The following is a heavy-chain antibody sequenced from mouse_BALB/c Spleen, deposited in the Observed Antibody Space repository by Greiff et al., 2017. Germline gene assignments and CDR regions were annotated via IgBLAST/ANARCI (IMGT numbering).Heavy chain of an antibody. D-gene: IGHD1-1*01. V-gene: IGHV10-1*02. J-gene: IGHJ3*01. CDR2: IRSKSNNYAT. CDR3: VRPLDGSSFAY. Sequence: EVQRVESGGGLVQPKGSLKLSCAASGFTFNTYAMNWVRQAPGKGLGWVARIRSKSNNYATYYADSVKDRFTISRDDSQSMLYLQMNNLKTEDTAMYYCVRPLDGSSFAYWGQGTLVTVSA. CDR1: GFTFNTYA.